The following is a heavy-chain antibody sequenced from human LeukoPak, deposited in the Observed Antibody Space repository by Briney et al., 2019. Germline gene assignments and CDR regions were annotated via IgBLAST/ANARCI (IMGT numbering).Heavy chain of an antibody. D-gene: IGHD3-10*01. CDR3: ARDLHRRGGY. CDR2: IYYSGST. Sequence: KTSETLSLTCTVSGGSISSYYWSWIRQPPGKGLEWIGYIYYSGSTNYNPSLKSRVTISVDTSKNQFSLKLSSVTAADTAVYYCARDLHRRGGYWGQGTLVTVSS. CDR1: GGSISSYY. J-gene: IGHJ4*02. V-gene: IGHV4-59*12.